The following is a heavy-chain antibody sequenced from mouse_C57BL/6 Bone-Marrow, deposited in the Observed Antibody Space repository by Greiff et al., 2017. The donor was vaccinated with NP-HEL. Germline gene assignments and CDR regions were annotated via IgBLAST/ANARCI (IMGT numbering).Heavy chain of an antibody. Sequence: QVQLKQPGAELVKPGASVKLSCKASGYTFTSYWMHWVKQRPGRGLEWIGRIDPNSGGTKYNEKFKSKATLTVDKPSSTAYMQLSSLTSEDSAVYYCARDSYDGFYAMDYWGQGTSVTVSS. J-gene: IGHJ4*01. D-gene: IGHD2-9*01. V-gene: IGHV1-72*01. CDR1: GYTFTSYW. CDR2: IDPNSGGT. CDR3: ARDSYDGFYAMDY.